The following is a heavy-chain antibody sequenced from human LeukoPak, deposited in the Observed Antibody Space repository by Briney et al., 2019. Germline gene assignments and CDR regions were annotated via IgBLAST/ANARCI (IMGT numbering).Heavy chain of an antibody. CDR1: GSSFPNYW. D-gene: IGHD1-26*01. J-gene: IGHJ5*02. CDR2: IYPDDSNI. Sequence: GESLKISCQGSGSSFPNYWIGWVRQKPGKGLEWMGVIYPDDSNIIYSPSFQGQVTISADKSISTAYLQWSSLKASDTAIYYCSRQHMMGARSGWFAPWGQGTLVTVSS. CDR3: SRQHMMGARSGWFAP. V-gene: IGHV5-51*01.